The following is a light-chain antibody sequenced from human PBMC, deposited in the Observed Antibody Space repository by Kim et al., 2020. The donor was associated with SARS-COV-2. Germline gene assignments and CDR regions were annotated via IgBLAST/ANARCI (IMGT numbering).Light chain of an antibody. J-gene: IGKJ4*01. CDR1: QSVSNSY. CDR3: QQYGSSRRLT. CDR2: GAS. V-gene: IGKV3-20*01. Sequence: PGKRATLSCRASQSVSNSYLAWYQQKPGQAPRLLIYGASSRATGIPDRFSGSGSGTDFTLPISRLEPEDFAVYYCQQYGSSRRLTFGGGTKVDI.